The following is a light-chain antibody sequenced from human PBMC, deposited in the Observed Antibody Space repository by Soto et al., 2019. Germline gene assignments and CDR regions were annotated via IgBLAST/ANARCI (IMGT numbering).Light chain of an antibody. CDR2: AAS. V-gene: IGKV1-39*01. CDR1: QSISSY. CDR3: QQSYSTLYT. J-gene: IGKJ2*01. Sequence: DIQMTQSPSSLSASVGDRVTITCRASQSISSYLNWFQQKPGKAPKLLIYAASTLQSGVPSRFSGSGSGTDFTLTISSLQPEDSANYYCQQSYSTLYTFGQGTKLDIK.